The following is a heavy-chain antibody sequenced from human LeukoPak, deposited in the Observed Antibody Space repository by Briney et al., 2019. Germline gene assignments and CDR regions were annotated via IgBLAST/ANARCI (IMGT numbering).Heavy chain of an antibody. Sequence: SETLSLTCAVYGGPFRGLFWSWIRQAPGKGLEWIGEISHSGSPNYNPSLRSRITISLDTSKSQFSLRLTSVTAADSAVYFCARGIFYGGRNQYIWFDLWGQGTLVTVSS. CDR1: GGPFRGLF. V-gene: IGHV4-34*01. J-gene: IGHJ5*02. CDR3: ARGIFYGGRNQYIWFDL. D-gene: IGHD4-23*01. CDR2: ISHSGSP.